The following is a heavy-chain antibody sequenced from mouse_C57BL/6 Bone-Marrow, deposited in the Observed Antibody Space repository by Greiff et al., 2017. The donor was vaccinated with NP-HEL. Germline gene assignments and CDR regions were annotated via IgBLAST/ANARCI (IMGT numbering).Heavy chain of an antibody. D-gene: IGHD1-1*01. CDR2: IYPGSGST. V-gene: IGHV1-55*01. CDR3: ARGYYGRAPYYYAMDY. Sequence: QVQLQQPGAELVKPGASVKMSCKASGYTFTSYWITWVKQRPGQGLEWIGDIYPGSGSTNYNEKFKSKATLTVDTSSSTAYMQLSSLTSEDSAVYYCARGYYGRAPYYYAMDYWGQGTSVTVSS. J-gene: IGHJ4*01. CDR1: GYTFTSYW.